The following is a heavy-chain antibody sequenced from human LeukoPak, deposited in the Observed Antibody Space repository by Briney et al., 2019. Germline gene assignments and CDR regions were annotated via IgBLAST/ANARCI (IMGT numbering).Heavy chain of an antibody. CDR3: ASTRSNYYGSGSYNWSDY. J-gene: IGHJ4*02. CDR1: TGSISNSSYY. CDR2: INHSGST. V-gene: IGHV4-39*07. D-gene: IGHD3-10*01. Sequence: SETLSLTCTVSTGSISNSSYYWGRFRQPPGKGLEWIGEINHSGSTNYNPSLKSRVTISVDTSKNQFSLKLSSVTAADTAVYYCASTRSNYYGSGSYNWSDYWGQGTLVTVSS.